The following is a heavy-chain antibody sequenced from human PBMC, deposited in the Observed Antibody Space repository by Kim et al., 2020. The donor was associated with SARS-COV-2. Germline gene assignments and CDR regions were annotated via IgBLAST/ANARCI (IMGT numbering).Heavy chain of an antibody. V-gene: IGHV1-24*01. Sequence: ASVKVSCKVSGYTLTELSMHWVRQAPGKGLEWMGGFDPEDGETIYAQKFQGRVTMTEDTSTDTAYMELSSLRSEDTAVYYCATVASWFGELFRYDYWGQGTLVTASS. CDR3: ATVASWFGELFRYDY. CDR2: FDPEDGET. CDR1: GYTLTELS. J-gene: IGHJ4*02. D-gene: IGHD3-10*01.